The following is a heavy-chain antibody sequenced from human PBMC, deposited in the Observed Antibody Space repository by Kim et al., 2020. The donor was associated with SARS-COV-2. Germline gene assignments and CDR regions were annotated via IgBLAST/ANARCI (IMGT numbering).Heavy chain of an antibody. CDR3: TRGRWELPH. D-gene: IGHD1-26*01. V-gene: IGHV3-49*04. Sequence: GGSLRLSCSPSGFTFADYAMTWVRQAPGKGLEWVGCIRSNTYGGTTEYAASVKGRFTISRDDSKSIAYLQMNSLKTEDTAIYYCTRGRWELPHWGQGTLV. J-gene: IGHJ4*02. CDR1: GFTFADYA. CDR2: IRSNTYGGTT.